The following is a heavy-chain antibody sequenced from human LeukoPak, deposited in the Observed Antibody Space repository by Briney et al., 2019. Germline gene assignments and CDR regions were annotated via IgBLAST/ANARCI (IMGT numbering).Heavy chain of an antibody. J-gene: IGHJ4*02. D-gene: IGHD1-26*01. Sequence: SGGSLRLSCAASGFTFSAYAMSWVRQAPGEGLEWVSAISGSGRSTYYADSVKGRFTISRDNSKNTLYLQMNSLRAEDTAVYYCARERGALTELDYWGQGTLVTVSS. CDR1: GFTFSAYA. V-gene: IGHV3-23*01. CDR2: ISGSGRST. CDR3: ARERGALTELDY.